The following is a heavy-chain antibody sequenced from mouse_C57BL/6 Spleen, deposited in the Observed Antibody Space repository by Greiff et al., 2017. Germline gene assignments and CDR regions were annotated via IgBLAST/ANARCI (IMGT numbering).Heavy chain of an antibody. J-gene: IGHJ4*01. D-gene: IGHD2-14*01. V-gene: IGHV14-1*01. CDR3: TGLGTGYAMDY. Sequence: VQLKQSGAELVRPGASVKLSCTASGFNIKDYYMHWVKQRPEQGLEWIGRIDPEDGDTDYAPKFQGKATMTADTSSNTAYLQLSSLTSEDTAVYYCTGLGTGYAMDYWGQGTSVTVSS. CDR1: GFNIKDYY. CDR2: IDPEDGDT.